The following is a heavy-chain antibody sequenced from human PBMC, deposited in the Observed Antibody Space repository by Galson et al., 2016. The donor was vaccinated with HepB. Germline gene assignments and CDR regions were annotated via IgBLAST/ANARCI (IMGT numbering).Heavy chain of an antibody. Sequence: SVKVSCKASGGTFGRNAIAWVRQAPGQGLEWMGGIIPIFGTTKYAQKFQDRVTITADESTSTAYMELSSLKSQDTAVYYCARVWRDRDSSSSSKGWFDPWGQGTLVTVSS. J-gene: IGHJ5*02. D-gene: IGHD6-6*01. CDR3: ARVWRDRDSSSSSKGWFDP. CDR2: IIPIFGTT. CDR1: GGTFGRNA. V-gene: IGHV1-69*13.